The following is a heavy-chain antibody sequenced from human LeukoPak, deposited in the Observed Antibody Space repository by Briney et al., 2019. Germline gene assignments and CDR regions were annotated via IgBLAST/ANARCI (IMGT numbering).Heavy chain of an antibody. CDR3: AKVGLAAQFDY. Sequence: GGSLRLSCAASGFTFSSYGMHWVRQAPGKGLEWVAFIRYDESNKYYADSVKGRFTISRDNSKNTVYLQMNSLRAEDTAVYYCAKVGLAAQFDYWGQGTLVTVSS. D-gene: IGHD3-16*01. V-gene: IGHV3-30*02. J-gene: IGHJ4*02. CDR1: GFTFSSYG. CDR2: IRYDESNK.